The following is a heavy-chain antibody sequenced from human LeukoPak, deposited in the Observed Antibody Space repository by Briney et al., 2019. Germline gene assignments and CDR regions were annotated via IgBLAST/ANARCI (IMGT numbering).Heavy chain of an antibody. D-gene: IGHD6-13*01. CDR3: ARDGIAAAELDP. Sequence: EASVKVSCKASGYTFTGYYMHWVRQAPGQGLEWMGWINPNSGGTNYAQKFQGRVTMTRNTSISTAYMELSSLRSEDTAVYYCARDGIAAAELDPWGQGTLVTVSS. V-gene: IGHV1-2*02. CDR1: GYTFTGYY. J-gene: IGHJ5*02. CDR2: INPNSGGT.